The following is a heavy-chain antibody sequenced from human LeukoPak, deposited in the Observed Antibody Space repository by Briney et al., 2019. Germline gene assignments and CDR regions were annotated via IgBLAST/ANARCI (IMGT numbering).Heavy chain of an antibody. D-gene: IGHD5-18*01. Sequence: GGSLKLSCAASGFTFSSYAMTWVRQAPGKGLDWVSGVTGSGASTYYADSVRGRFTISRDISKNTLSLQMDSLGAEDTAVYYCAKGSTYGYDYFLDHWGQGILVTVSS. CDR2: VTGSGAST. V-gene: IGHV3-23*01. CDR3: AKGSTYGYDYFLDH. J-gene: IGHJ4*02. CDR1: GFTFSSYA.